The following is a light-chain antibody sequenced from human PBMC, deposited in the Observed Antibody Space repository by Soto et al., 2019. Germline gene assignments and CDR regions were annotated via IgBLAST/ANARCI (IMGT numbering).Light chain of an antibody. V-gene: IGLV2-23*02. CDR3: CSYAGSSTYV. Sequence: VLTQPASVSGSPGQSITISCTGTSSDVGSYNLVSWYQQHPGKAPKVMIYEVSKRPSGVPNRFSGSKSGNTASLTISGLQAEDEADYYCCSYAGSSTYVFGTGTKVTV. CDR1: SSDVGSYNL. J-gene: IGLJ1*01. CDR2: EVS.